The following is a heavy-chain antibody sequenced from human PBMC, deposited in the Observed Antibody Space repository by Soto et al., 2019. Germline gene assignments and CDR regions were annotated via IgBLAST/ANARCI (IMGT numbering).Heavy chain of an antibody. D-gene: IGHD6-25*01. J-gene: IGHJ4*02. CDR2: ISYDGSNK. Sequence: PGGSLRLSCAASGFTFSSYGMHWVRQAPGKGLEWVAVISYDGSNKYYADSVKGRFTISRDNSKNTLYLQMNSLRAEDTAVYYCAKSHGLSYVDYWGQGTLVTVSS. CDR1: GFTFSSYG. CDR3: AKSHGLSYVDY. V-gene: IGHV3-30*18.